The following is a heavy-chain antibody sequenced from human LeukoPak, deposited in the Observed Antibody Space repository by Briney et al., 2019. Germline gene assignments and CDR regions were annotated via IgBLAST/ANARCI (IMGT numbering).Heavy chain of an antibody. CDR2: ISGTDNTI. CDR1: GFTFSDYY. CDR3: VRPSQVAFDSSGYLDY. V-gene: IGHV3-11*01. J-gene: IGHJ4*02. D-gene: IGHD3-22*01. Sequence: GGSLRLSCGTSGFTFSDYYMSWIRQAPGQGLEWVSSISGTDNTIHYAGSVKGRFTISRDNAKNSLYLQMNSLRVEDTAVYYCVRPSQVAFDSSGYLDYWGQGALVTVSS.